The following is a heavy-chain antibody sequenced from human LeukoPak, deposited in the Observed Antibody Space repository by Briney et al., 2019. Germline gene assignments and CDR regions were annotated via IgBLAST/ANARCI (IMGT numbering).Heavy chain of an antibody. CDR2: ISSSSSYI. CDR1: GFTFSSYS. CDR3: AREYCSSTSCYPSFDY. D-gene: IGHD2-2*01. V-gene: IGHV3-21*01. J-gene: IGHJ4*02. Sequence: PGGPLRLSCAASGFTFSSYSMNWVRQAPGKGLEWVSSISSSSSYIYYADSVKGRFTISRDNAKNSLYLQMNSLRAEDTAVYYCAREYCSSTSCYPSFDYWGQGTLVTVSS.